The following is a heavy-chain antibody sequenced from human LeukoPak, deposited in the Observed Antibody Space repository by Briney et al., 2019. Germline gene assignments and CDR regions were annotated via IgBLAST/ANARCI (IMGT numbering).Heavy chain of an antibody. Sequence: GGSLRLSCAASGFTFSSYSMNWVRQAPGKGLESVSSISSSSSYIYYADSVKGRFTISRDNAKNSLYLQMNSLRAEDTAVYYCARVLYSGYDSDYWGQGTLVTVSS. CDR1: GFTFSSYS. J-gene: IGHJ4*02. CDR3: ARVLYSGYDSDY. V-gene: IGHV3-21*01. D-gene: IGHD5-12*01. CDR2: ISSSSSYI.